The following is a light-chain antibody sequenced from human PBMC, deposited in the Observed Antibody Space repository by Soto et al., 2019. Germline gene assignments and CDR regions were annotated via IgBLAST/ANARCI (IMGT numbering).Light chain of an antibody. CDR1: SSNVGGYNY. J-gene: IGLJ1*01. CDR2: DVS. Sequence: QSVLTQPRSVSGSPGQSVTISCTGTSSNVGGYNYVSWYQQHPGKVPKLLIYDVSKRPSGVPDRFSGSKSGNTASLTISGLRAEDEADYYCCSYEGIYTSYVFGNGTKVTVL. CDR3: CSYEGIYTSYV. V-gene: IGLV2-11*01.